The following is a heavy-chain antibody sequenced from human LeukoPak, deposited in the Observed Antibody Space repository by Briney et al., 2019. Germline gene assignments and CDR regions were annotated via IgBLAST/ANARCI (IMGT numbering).Heavy chain of an antibody. V-gene: IGHV3-23*01. D-gene: IGHD2-21*02. CDR2: TSGSGGNT. J-gene: IGHJ4*02. Sequence: QSGGSLSFSCAAYGFTFSNYDISWVRQAPGKGLEWVFDTSGSGGNTYYADYVRGRFTISRDNSRSTLYLQMSRLRAEDTALYYCAKPYGTDCGGDCYFDYWGQGTLVSVSS. CDR1: GFTFSNYD. CDR3: AKPYGTDCGGDCYFDY.